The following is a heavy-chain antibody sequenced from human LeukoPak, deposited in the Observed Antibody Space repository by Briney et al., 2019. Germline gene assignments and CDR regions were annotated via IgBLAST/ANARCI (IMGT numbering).Heavy chain of an antibody. CDR1: GVSIRSGGYS. CDR3: ARGIIVGATWGENDNWFDP. J-gene: IGHJ5*02. V-gene: IGHV4-61*08. Sequence: SETLFLTCAVSGVSIRSGGYSWSWIRQPPGKGLEWIGYIYYSGNTNYNPSLKSRVTISVDTSKNQFSLKLSSVTAADTAVYYCARGIIVGATWGENDNWFDPWGQGTLVTVSS. CDR2: IYYSGNT. D-gene: IGHD1-26*01.